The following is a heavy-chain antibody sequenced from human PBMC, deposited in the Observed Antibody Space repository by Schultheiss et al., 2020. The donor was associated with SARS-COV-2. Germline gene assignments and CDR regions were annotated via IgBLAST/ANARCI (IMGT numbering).Heavy chain of an antibody. J-gene: IGHJ4*02. D-gene: IGHD2-2*01. CDR3: GSCSSTSCYE. CDR2: INHSGST. CDR1: GGSFSGYY. Sequence: SETLSLTCAVYGGSFSGYYWSWIRQPPGKGLEWIGEINHSGSTNYNPSLKSRVTISVDTSKNQFSLKLSSVTAADTAVYYCGSCSSTSCYEWGQGTLVTVSS. V-gene: IGHV4-34*01.